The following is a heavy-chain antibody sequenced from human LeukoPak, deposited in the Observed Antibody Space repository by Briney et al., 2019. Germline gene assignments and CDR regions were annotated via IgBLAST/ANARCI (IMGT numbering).Heavy chain of an antibody. Sequence: GGSLRLSCAASGFTVSSNYMSWVRQAPGKGLEWVSVIYSGGSTYYADSVKGRFTISRDNSKNTLYLQMNSLRAEDTAVYYCAGDRYCGGDCYGDDYWGQGTLVTVSS. CDR3: AGDRYCGGDCYGDDY. CDR1: GFTVSSNY. D-gene: IGHD2-21*02. J-gene: IGHJ4*02. CDR2: IYSGGST. V-gene: IGHV3-53*01.